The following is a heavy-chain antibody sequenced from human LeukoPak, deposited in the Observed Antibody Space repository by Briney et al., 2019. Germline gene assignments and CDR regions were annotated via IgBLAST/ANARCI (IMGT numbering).Heavy chain of an antibody. V-gene: IGHV3-33*01. J-gene: IGHJ4*02. CDR3: ASFGGLAYCSGDCGY. CDR2: IWYDGSNK. CDR1: GFTFSSYG. Sequence: PGGSLRLSCAASGFTFSSYGMHWVRQAPGKGLEWVAVIWYDGSNKYYADSVKGRFTISRDNSKNTLYLQMNSLRAEDTAVYYCASFGGLAYCSGDCGYWGQGTLVTVSS. D-gene: IGHD2-21*01.